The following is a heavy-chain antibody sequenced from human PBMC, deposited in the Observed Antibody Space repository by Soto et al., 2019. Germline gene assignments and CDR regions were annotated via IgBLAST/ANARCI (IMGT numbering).Heavy chain of an antibody. CDR1: GFTFSSYA. Sequence: EVQLLESGGGLVQPGGSLRLSCAASGFTFSSYAMSWVRQAPGKGLEWVSAISGSGGSTYYADSVKGRFTISRDNSKNTQYLQMNSLRAEDTAVYYCEKDLNPGPYPWVSGWYLFWDYWGQGTLVTVAS. CDR2: ISGSGGST. V-gene: IGHV3-23*01. J-gene: IGHJ4*02. D-gene: IGHD6-19*01. CDR3: EKDLNPGPYPWVSGWYLFWDY.